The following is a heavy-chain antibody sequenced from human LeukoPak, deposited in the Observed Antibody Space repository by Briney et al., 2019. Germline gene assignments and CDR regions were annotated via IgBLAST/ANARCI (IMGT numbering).Heavy chain of an antibody. CDR1: GFTFSIYA. D-gene: IGHD6-6*01. CDR2: ISSSSSYI. CDR3: ARGPNSNWSGLDF. V-gene: IGHV3-21*01. Sequence: PGGSLRLSCSGSGFTFSIYAMNWVRQAPGKGLEWVSSISSSSSYIYYADSVKGRFTVSRDNAKNTLYLQVNNLRAEDTAVYYCARGPNSNWSGLDFWGQGTLLTVSS. J-gene: IGHJ4*02.